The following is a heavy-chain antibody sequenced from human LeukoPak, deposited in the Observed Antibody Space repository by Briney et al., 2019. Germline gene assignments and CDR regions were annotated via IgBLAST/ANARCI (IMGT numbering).Heavy chain of an antibody. CDR1: GYTFTSYG. CDR3: AMVAYYFDY. D-gene: IGHD2-15*01. V-gene: IGHV1-8*03. Sequence: ASVKVSCKASGYTFTSYGISWVRQATGQGLEWMGWMNPNTGNTGYAQKFQGRVTITRITSISTAYMELNSLRSEDTAVYYCAMVAYYFDYWGQGTLVTVSS. J-gene: IGHJ4*02. CDR2: MNPNTGNT.